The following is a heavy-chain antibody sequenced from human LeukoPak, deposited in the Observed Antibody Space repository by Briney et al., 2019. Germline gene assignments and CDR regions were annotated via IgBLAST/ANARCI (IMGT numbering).Heavy chain of an antibody. CDR2: ITDSGDST. CDR3: AKAPYYDILTGYIDY. Sequence: GGSLRLSCVVSRITFSSFAMSWVSQAPGKGLEWVSSITDSGDSTYYADSVKGRFTITRDNSKNTLFLQMNSLRAEDTAVYYCAKAPYYDILTGYIDYWGQGTLVTVSS. D-gene: IGHD3-9*01. V-gene: IGHV3-23*01. J-gene: IGHJ4*02. CDR1: RITFSSFA.